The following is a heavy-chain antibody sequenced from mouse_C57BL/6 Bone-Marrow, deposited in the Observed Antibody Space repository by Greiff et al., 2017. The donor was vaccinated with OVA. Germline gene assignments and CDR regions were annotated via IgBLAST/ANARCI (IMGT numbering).Heavy chain of an antibody. J-gene: IGHJ4*01. CDR1: GYTFTSYW. Sequence: QVQLQQPGAELVKPGASVKVSCKASGYTFTSYWMHWVKQRPGHGLEWIGRIHPSDSDTNYNQKFKGKATLTVAKSSSTAYMQLSSLTSEDSAVYDCANWAPYYAMDYWGQGTSVTVSS. V-gene: IGHV1-74*01. CDR2: IHPSDSDT. D-gene: IGHD4-1*02. CDR3: ANWAPYYAMDY.